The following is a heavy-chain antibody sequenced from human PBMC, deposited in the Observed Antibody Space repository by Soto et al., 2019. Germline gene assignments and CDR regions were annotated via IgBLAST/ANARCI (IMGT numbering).Heavy chain of an antibody. J-gene: IGHJ4*02. D-gene: IGHD6-13*01. Sequence: LSLTYTFTGDSISSYYWSWIRQPPGKGLEWIGYIYYSGSTNYNPSLKSRVTISVDTSKNQFSLKLSSVTAADTAVYYCATIAAAGTYFDYWGRGTRVTVSS. CDR3: ATIAAAGTYFDY. CDR2: IYYSGST. V-gene: IGHV4-59*08. CDR1: GDSISSYY.